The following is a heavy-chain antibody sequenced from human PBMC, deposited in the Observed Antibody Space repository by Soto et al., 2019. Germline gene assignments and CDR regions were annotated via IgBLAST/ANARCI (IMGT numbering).Heavy chain of an antibody. CDR1: GYTFTSYG. V-gene: IGHV1-18*01. J-gene: IGHJ3*02. CDR3: ARDRVRYCSSTSCYGDI. Sequence: QVQLVQSGAEVKKPGASVKVSCKASGYTFTSYGISWVRQAPGQGLEWMGWISAYNGNTNYAQKLQGRVTMTTDTCTSTAYMELRSLRSDDTAVYYCARDRVRYCSSTSCYGDIWGQGTMVTVSS. D-gene: IGHD2-2*01. CDR2: ISAYNGNT.